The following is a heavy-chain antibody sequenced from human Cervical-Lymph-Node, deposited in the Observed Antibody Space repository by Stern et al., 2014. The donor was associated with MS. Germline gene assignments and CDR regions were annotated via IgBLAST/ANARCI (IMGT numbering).Heavy chain of an antibody. V-gene: IGHV3-30*18. J-gene: IGHJ5*02. Sequence: QDQLVQSGGGVVQPGRPLRLSCAASGFTFGSCAMHWVRQAPGKGLEWVAGVSYDGSNKYYADSVKGRFTVSRDSSQNTLHLQMSSLRAEDTAVYYCAKDRQYLTYVFDHWGQGSLVTVSS. CDR1: GFTFGSCA. CDR2: VSYDGSNK. D-gene: IGHD2/OR15-2a*01. CDR3: AKDRQYLTYVFDH.